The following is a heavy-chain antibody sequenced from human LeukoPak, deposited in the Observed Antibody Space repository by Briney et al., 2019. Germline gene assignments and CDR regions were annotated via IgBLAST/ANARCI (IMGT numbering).Heavy chain of an antibody. V-gene: IGHV3-11*04. Sequence: PGGSLRLSCAASGFTFSDYYMRWIRQAPGKGREGVSYISSSGSTIYYADSVKGRFTISRDNAKNSLYLQMNSLRAEDTAVYYCARSHTRYCSSTSCRDYWGQGTLVTVSS. CDR2: ISSSGSTI. D-gene: IGHD2-2*01. CDR1: GFTFSDYY. J-gene: IGHJ4*02. CDR3: ARSHTRYCSSTSCRDY.